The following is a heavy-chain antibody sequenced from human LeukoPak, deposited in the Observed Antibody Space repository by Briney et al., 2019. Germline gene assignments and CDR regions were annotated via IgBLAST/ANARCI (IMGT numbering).Heavy chain of an antibody. V-gene: IGHV3-21*01. D-gene: IGHD2-2*02. CDR3: ARDIVSGIVVVPAAIGTWFDP. CDR1: GFTFSSYS. J-gene: IGHJ5*02. Sequence: GGSLRLSCAASGFTFSSYSMNWVRQAPGKGLEWVSSISSSSSYIYYADSVKGRFTISRDNAKNSLYLQMNSLRAEDTAVYYCARDIVSGIVVVPAAIGTWFDPWGQGTLVTVSS. CDR2: ISSSSSYI.